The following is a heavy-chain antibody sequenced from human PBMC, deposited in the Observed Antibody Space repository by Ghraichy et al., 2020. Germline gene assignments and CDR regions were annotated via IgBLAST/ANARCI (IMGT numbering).Heavy chain of an antibody. CDR2: IRYDGSNK. CDR3: AKDGPNRDGYNGGDAFDI. J-gene: IGHJ3*02. V-gene: IGHV3-30*02. D-gene: IGHD5-24*01. CDR1: GFTFSSYG. Sequence: GESLNISCAASGFTFSSYGMHWVRQAPGKGLEWVAFIRYDGSNKYYADSVKGRFTISRDNSKNTLYLQMNSLRAEDTAVYYCAKDGPNRDGYNGGDAFDIWGQGTRVTVSS.